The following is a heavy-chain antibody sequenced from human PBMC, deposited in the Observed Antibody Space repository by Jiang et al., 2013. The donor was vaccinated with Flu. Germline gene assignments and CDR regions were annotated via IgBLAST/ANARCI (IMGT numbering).Heavy chain of an antibody. D-gene: IGHD3-16*01. V-gene: IGHV2-5*02. J-gene: IGHJ3*01. Sequence: KPTQTLTLTCTFSGFSLSTGTMAVGWIRQPPGKALEWLALIYWDDDKRYSPSLQSRLTVTKDTSKTQVVLTLTNMDPVDTATYYCARFTKLGETNAIYAFDVWGQGGNGHRLF. CDR3: ARFTKLGETNAIYAFDV. CDR1: GFSLSTGTMA. CDR2: IYWDDDK.